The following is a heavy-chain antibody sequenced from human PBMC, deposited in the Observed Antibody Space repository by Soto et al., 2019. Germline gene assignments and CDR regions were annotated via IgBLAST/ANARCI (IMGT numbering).Heavy chain of an antibody. J-gene: IGHJ4*02. CDR1: GYTFAAYF. V-gene: IGHV1-2*04. Sequence: QVQLVQSGAEVREPGASVKVSCKTSGYTFAAYFINWVRQAPGQGLEWMGGINPYSGATSYALKFQGSVTMTSDTSISTAYMELNRLRSADTAVYYCVRDNPETVVPAATYDLDNWGQGTLVTVSS. D-gene: IGHD2-2*01. CDR2: INPYSGAT. CDR3: VRDNPETVVPAATYDLDN.